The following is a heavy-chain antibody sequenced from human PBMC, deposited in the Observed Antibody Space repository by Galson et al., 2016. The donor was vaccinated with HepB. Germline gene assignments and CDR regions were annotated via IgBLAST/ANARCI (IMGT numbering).Heavy chain of an antibody. CDR3: TTEGIAVAGTEYFYGMDV. CDR1: GFSFNNAW. Sequence: SLRLSCAASGFSFNNAWMTWVRQAPGKGLEWVGRIKSKADGETIVYAAPVKGRFTISRDDSKNTLYRQMNSLKTEDTALYYCTTEGIAVAGTEYFYGMDVWGQGTTVTGSS. V-gene: IGHV3-15*01. J-gene: IGHJ6*02. D-gene: IGHD6-19*01. CDR2: IKSKADGETI.